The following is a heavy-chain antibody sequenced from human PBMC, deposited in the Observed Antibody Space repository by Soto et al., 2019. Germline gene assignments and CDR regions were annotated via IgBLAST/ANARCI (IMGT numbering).Heavy chain of an antibody. CDR2: INHSGST. D-gene: IGHD2-21*02. CDR1: GGSFSGYY. V-gene: IGHV4-34*01. Sequence: PXATLSLPFAVYGGSFSGYYWSWIRQPPGKGLEWIGEINHSGSTNYNPSLKSRVTISVDTSKNQFSLKLSSVTAADTAVYYCARGSILGRWLQLRYWFDPWGQGTLVTVSS. CDR3: ARGSILGRWLQLRYWFDP. J-gene: IGHJ5*02.